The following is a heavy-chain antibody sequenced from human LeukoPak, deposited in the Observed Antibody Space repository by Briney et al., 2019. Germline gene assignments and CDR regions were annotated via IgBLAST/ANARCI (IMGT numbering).Heavy chain of an antibody. D-gene: IGHD3-9*01. CDR2: MSSDSNYI. CDR1: GFTFSSYS. J-gene: IGHJ4*02. Sequence: GGSLRLSCAASGFTFSSYSMNWVRQAPGKGLEWVSSMSSDSNYIYYADSVKGRFTMSRDNAKDSLHLQMNSLRAEDTAVYYCARSPYSETTGYYDHWGQETLVTVSS. V-gene: IGHV3-21*01. CDR3: ARSPYSETTGYYDH.